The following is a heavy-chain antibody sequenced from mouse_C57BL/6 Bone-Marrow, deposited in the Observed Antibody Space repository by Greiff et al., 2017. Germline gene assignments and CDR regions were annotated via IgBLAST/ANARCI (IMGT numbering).Heavy chain of an antibody. Sequence: QVQLQQPGAELVKPGASVKMSCKASGYTFTSYWITWVKQRPGQGLEWIGDIYPGSGSTNYNEKFKSKATLTVDTSSSTAYMQLSSLTSEDSAVYYCARGNYGSSFPYYFDDWGQGTTLTVSS. CDR3: ARGNYGSSFPYYFDD. CDR1: GYTFTSYW. V-gene: IGHV1-55*01. J-gene: IGHJ2*01. CDR2: IYPGSGST. D-gene: IGHD1-1*01.